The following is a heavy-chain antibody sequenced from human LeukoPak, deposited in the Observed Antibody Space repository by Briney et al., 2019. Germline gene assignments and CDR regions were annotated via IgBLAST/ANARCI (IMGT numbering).Heavy chain of an antibody. V-gene: IGHV4-59*01. CDR3: ASPRSYYDSSGYYIS. CDR1: GGSISSYY. CDR2: IHYSGST. D-gene: IGHD3-22*01. Sequence: SETLSLTCTVSGGSISSYYWNWIRQSPGKGLEWIGHIHYSGSTNYNPSLKSRVTISVDTSKNQFSLKLSSVTAADTAVYYCASPRSYYDSSGYYISWGQGTLVTVSS. J-gene: IGHJ5*02.